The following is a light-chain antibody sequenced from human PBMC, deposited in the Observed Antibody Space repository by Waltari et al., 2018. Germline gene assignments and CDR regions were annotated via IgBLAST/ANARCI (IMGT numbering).Light chain of an antibody. CDR3: GTWDDSLSRPV. CDR2: KNN. CDR1: SSNIESNY. V-gene: IGLV1-47*01. J-gene: IGLJ3*02. Sequence: QSVLTQPPSASGTPGQRVTIPCSGSSSNIESNYVSWYQQFPGTAPKVLMFKNNQRPSGVSDRFSASKSGASASLAISGLRSDDEADYYCGTWDDSLSRPVFGGGTKLTVL.